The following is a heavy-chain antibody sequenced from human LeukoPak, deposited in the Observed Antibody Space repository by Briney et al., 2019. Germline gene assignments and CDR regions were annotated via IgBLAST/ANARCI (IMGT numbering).Heavy chain of an antibody. CDR1: GYTCTKYY. CDR2: ISPSGGST. V-gene: IGHV1-46*01. CDR3: AKGKNQALVNIAPCY. Sequence: GASVTVSFKASGYTCTKYYLHWVRQAPGLGLEWMGIISPSGGSTTYAQNFQGRVTMTRDTSTSTVYMELSSLRSEDKAVYYCAKGKNQALVNIAPCYWGLVTLVTVSS. D-gene: IGHD3-3*01. J-gene: IGHJ4*02.